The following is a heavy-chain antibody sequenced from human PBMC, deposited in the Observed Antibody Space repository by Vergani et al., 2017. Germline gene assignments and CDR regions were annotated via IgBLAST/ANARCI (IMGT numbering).Heavy chain of an antibody. J-gene: IGHJ3*02. CDR1: GFTFSSYG. V-gene: IGHV3-33*01. Sequence: QVQLVESGGGVVQPGRSLRLSCAASGFTFSSYGMHWVRQAPGKGLGWVAVIWYDGSNKYYADSVKGRFTISRDNSKNTLYLQMNSLRAEDTAVYYCARDPTVSSPYNWNYGRDAFDIWGQGTMVTVSS. D-gene: IGHD1-7*01. CDR2: IWYDGSNK. CDR3: ARDPTVSSPYNWNYGRDAFDI.